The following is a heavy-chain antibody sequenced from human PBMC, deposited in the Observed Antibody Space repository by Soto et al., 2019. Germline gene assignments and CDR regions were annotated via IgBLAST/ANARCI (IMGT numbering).Heavy chain of an antibody. V-gene: IGHV1-69*02. CDR3: ARGPPLIVATISYWFDP. CDR1: GGTFSSYT. J-gene: IGHJ5*02. D-gene: IGHD5-12*01. CDR2: IIPILGIA. Sequence: QVQLVQSGAEVKKPGSSVKVSCKASGGTFSSYTISWVRQAPGQGLEWMGRIIPILGIANYAQKFQGRVTITADKSTSTAYMELSSLRSEDTAVYYCARGPPLIVATISYWFDPWGQGTLVTVSS.